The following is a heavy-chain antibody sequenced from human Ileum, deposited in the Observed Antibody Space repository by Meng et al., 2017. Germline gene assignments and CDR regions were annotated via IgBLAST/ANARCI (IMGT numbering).Heavy chain of an antibody. CDR2: GST. CDR1: GASVSSNNDG. V-gene: IGHV4-61*01. D-gene: IGHD7-27*01. CDR3: ARDHWGSLDY. J-gene: IGHJ4*02. Sequence: VQRRESGAGLVRPSKTLALTCTVFGASVSSNNDGWGWIRQPPGKGLEWIGYGSTNHNPSLKSRVTISVDTSKNQFFLTLNSVTAADTAIYYCARDHWGSLDYWGQGILVTVSS.